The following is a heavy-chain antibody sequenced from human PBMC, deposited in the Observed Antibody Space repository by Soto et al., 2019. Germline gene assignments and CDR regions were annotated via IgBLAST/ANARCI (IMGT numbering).Heavy chain of an antibody. Sequence: EVQLVESGGGLVQPGGSLRLSCEASEFTFTNYNFNWVRQAPGKGLEWLSYISKGGGNTYYAESVKGRFTISRDNARNSLYLHMNSLRDEDTAVYYCARDQLPLEGRGGMDLWGQGTTVTVSS. J-gene: IGHJ6*02. CDR3: ARDQLPLEGRGGMDL. CDR1: EFTFTNYN. V-gene: IGHV3-48*02. D-gene: IGHD1-1*01. CDR2: ISKGGGNT.